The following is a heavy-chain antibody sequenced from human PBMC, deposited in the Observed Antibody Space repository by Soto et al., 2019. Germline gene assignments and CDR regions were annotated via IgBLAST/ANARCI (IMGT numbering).Heavy chain of an antibody. V-gene: IGHV3-23*01. CDR2: ISGSGGST. CDR1: GFTFSSYA. D-gene: IGHD6-19*01. Sequence: GGSLRLSCAASGFTFSSYAMSWVRQAPGKGLEWVSAISGSGGSTYYADSVKGRFTISRENSKNTLYLQMNSLRAEDTAVYYCAKHLPEYSSGWYYFDYWGQGTLVTVSS. CDR3: AKHLPEYSSGWYYFDY. J-gene: IGHJ4*02.